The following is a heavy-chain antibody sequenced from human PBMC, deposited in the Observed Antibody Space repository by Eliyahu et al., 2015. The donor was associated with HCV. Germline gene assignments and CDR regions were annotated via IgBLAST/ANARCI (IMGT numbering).Heavy chain of an antibody. D-gene: IGHD2-15*01. Sequence: QVQLQESGPGLVKPSGTLSLTCAVSGGSISSSNWWSWVRQPPGKGLEWIGEIYHSGSTNYNPSLKSRVTISVDKSKNQFSLKLSSVTAADTAVYYCARDLSNGGSCYLSCGMDVWGQGTTVTVSS. J-gene: IGHJ6*02. CDR3: ARDLSNGGSCYLSCGMDV. CDR1: GGSISSSNW. V-gene: IGHV4-4*02. CDR2: IYHSGST.